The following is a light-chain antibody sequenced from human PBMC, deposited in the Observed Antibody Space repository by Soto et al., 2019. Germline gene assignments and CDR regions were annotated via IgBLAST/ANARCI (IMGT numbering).Light chain of an antibody. CDR3: QQLNXPXFT. Sequence: IQLTQSPSSLSASVGDRVTITCRASQDVSRFLAWYQQREGESPKLLIYRTSTLQSGGPSRFSGIGSGTEFTLTISSLQPEDFATYYCQQLNXPXFTFGPGT. V-gene: IGKV1-9*01. CDR1: QDVSRF. J-gene: IGKJ3*01. CDR2: RTS.